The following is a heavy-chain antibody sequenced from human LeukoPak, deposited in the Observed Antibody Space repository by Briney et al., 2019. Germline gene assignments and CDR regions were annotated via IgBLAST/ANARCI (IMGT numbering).Heavy chain of an antibody. CDR3: ARDKDYGDYNWFDP. CDR2: IYYSGST. D-gene: IGHD4-17*01. Sequence: PSETLSFTCSVPGGSIRSYYWSWNRHPTGKGLEWIRYIYYSGSTNYNPSLKSRVTISVDTSKNQFSLKLSSVTAADTAVYYCARDKDYGDYNWFDPWGQGTLVTVSS. J-gene: IGHJ5*02. V-gene: IGHV4-59*01. CDR1: GGSIRSYY.